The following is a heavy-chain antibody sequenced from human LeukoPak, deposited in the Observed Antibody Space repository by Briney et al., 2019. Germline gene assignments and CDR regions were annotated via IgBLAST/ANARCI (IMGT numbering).Heavy chain of an antibody. Sequence: SETLSLTCTVSGGSISSYYWSWIRQPPGKGLEWIGYIYYSGSTNYNPSLKSRVTISVKTSKSQFSLKLRSVTAADTAVYYCARVTGYTIEDYFDYWGQGTLVTVSS. CDR1: GGSISSYY. J-gene: IGHJ4*02. CDR3: ARVTGYTIEDYFDY. V-gene: IGHV4-59*01. CDR2: IYYSGST. D-gene: IGHD3-9*01.